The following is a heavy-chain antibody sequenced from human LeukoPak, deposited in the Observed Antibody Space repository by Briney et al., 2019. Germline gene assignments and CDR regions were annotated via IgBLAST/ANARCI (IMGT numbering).Heavy chain of an antibody. V-gene: IGHV3-30*04. CDR2: ISYDGRSI. D-gene: IGHD3-10*01. CDR3: VRDLIGGNYGNRDH. CDR1: GFTFSSFA. J-gene: IGHJ4*02. Sequence: GGSLRLSCAASGFTFSSFAMHWVRQAPGKGLDWVTVISYDGRSIHYADSVKGRFTISRDNSKNTLYLQMNSLRPEDTAVYYCVRDLIGGNYGNRDHWGQGTLVTVSS.